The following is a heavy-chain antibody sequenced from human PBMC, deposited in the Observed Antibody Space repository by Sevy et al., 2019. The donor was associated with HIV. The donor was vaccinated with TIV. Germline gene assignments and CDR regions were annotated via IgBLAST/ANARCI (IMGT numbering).Heavy chain of an antibody. Sequence: GGSLRLSCAASGFTFSTYSMTWVRQAPGQGLEWVANIKEDGSAKYYVDSVKGRFTISRDNATNSLYLQVNNLRAEDTAVYYCARDSPGYGGYAHWGQGALVTVSS. J-gene: IGHJ1*01. CDR2: IKEDGSAK. D-gene: IGHD5-12*01. CDR1: GFTFSTYS. CDR3: ARDSPGYGGYAH. V-gene: IGHV3-7*01.